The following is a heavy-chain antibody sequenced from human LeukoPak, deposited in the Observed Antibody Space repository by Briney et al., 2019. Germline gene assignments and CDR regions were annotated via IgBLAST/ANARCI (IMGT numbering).Heavy chain of an antibody. D-gene: IGHD3-22*01. J-gene: IGHJ4*02. Sequence: SETLSLTCTVSGGSISSSSYYWGWIRQPPGKGLEWIGSIYYSGSTYYNPSLKSRVTISVGTSKNQFSLKLSSVTAADTAVYYCARYYYDSSGYCFDYWGQGTLVTVSS. CDR2: IYYSGST. CDR3: ARYYYDSSGYCFDY. V-gene: IGHV4-39*01. CDR1: GGSISSSSYY.